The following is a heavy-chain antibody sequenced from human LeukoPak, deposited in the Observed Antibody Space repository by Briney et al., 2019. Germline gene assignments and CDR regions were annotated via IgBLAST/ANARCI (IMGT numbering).Heavy chain of an antibody. CDR2: IWYDGSNK. Sequence: GGSLRLSCAASGFTFSSYGMHWVRQAPGKGLEWVAVIWYDGSNKYYADSVKGRFTISRDNSKNTLYLQMNSLRAEDTAVYYCARDFLVGPNYYYYYMDVWAKGPRSPSP. J-gene: IGHJ6*03. D-gene: IGHD2/OR15-2a*01. V-gene: IGHV3-33*01. CDR3: ARDFLVGPNYYYYYMDV. CDR1: GFTFSSYG.